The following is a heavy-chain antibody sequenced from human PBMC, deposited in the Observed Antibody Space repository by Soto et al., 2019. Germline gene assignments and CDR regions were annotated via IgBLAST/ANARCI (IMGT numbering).Heavy chain of an antibody. CDR3: AAAGILRYFDWFEYYYGMDV. CDR2: FDPEDGET. D-gene: IGHD3-9*01. Sequence: ASVKVSCKVSGYTLTELSMHWVRQAPGKGLEWMGGFDPEDGETNYAQKFQGRVTMTEDTSTNTAYMELSSLRSEDTAVYYCAAAGILRYFDWFEYYYGMDVWGQGTTVTVSS. V-gene: IGHV1-24*01. CDR1: GYTLTELS. J-gene: IGHJ6*02.